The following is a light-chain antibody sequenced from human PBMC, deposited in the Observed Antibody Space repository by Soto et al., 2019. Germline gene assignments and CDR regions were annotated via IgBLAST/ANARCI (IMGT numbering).Light chain of an antibody. J-gene: IGLJ2*01. V-gene: IGLV3-1*01. CDR1: KLGDKY. CDR2: QDN. Sequence: SYELTQPPSVSVSPGQTASITCSGDKLGDKYACWYQQKSAQSPVLVIYQDNKRPSGIPERFSGSNSGNTATLTISGTQAVDEADYFCQAWDSSTVVFGGGTKLTVL. CDR3: QAWDSSTVV.